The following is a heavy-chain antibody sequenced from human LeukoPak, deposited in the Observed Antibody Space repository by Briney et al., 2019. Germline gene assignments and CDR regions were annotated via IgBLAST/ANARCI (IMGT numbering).Heavy chain of an antibody. Sequence: SETLSLTCAVYGGSFSGYYWSWIRQPPGKGLEWIGEISHSGSTNYNPSLKSRVTISVDTSKNQFSLKLSSVTAADTAVYYCAREGAARRFDYRGQGTLVTVSS. CDR1: GGSFSGYY. D-gene: IGHD6-6*01. V-gene: IGHV4-34*01. CDR3: AREGAARRFDY. CDR2: ISHSGST. J-gene: IGHJ4*02.